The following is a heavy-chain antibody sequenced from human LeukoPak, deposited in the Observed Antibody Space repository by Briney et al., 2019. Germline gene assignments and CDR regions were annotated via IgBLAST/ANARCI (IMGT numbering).Heavy chain of an antibody. CDR3: ARDGGNLLDY. Sequence: SETLSLTCTVSGGSISSYYWSWIRQPPGKGLEGIGYIYCSGSTNYNPSLKSRVTISVDTSKNQFSLKLSSATAADTAVYYCARDGGNLLDYWGQGTLVTVSS. D-gene: IGHD4-23*01. J-gene: IGHJ4*02. CDR1: GGSISSYY. CDR2: IYCSGST. V-gene: IGHV4-59*01.